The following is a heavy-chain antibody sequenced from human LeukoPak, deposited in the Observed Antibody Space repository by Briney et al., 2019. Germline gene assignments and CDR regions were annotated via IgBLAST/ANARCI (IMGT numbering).Heavy chain of an antibody. CDR2: IFHSGST. Sequence: SETLSLTCTVSAGSITGSSYYWGWIRQPPGKGLEWIGSIFHSGSTDYKPSLKSRVTISVDTSKNQFSLKLSSVTAADTAVYYCARSYYYDSSGYYLGGYYFDYWGQGTLVTVSS. J-gene: IGHJ4*02. CDR3: ARSYYYDSSGYYLGGYYFDY. CDR1: AGSITGSSYY. D-gene: IGHD3-22*01. V-gene: IGHV4-39*01.